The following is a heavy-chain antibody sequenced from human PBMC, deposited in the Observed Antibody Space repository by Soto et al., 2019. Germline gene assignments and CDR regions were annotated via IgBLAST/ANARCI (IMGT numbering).Heavy chain of an antibody. J-gene: IGHJ4*02. V-gene: IGHV3-23*01. D-gene: IGHD2-2*01. Sequence: GGSLRLSCAASGFTFSTSGMLWVRQPPGEGLEWVSAIGPNPANTKYTDSVKGRFTISRDNSKNTVFLQMSSLRAEDTALYYCATARHCSSDACPAAEWGQGTLVTVSS. CDR1: GFTFSTSG. CDR3: ATARHCSSDACPAAE. CDR2: IGPNPANT.